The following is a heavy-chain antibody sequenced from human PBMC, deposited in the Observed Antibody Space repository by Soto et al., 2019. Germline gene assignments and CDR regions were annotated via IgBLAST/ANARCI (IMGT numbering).Heavy chain of an antibody. CDR2: INPNSGGT. J-gene: IGHJ3*02. CDR1: GYTFTGYY. Sequence: GASVKVSGKASGYTFTGYYMHWVRQAPGQGLEWMGWINPNSGGTNYAQKFQGWVTMTRDTSIGTAYMELSRLRSDDTAVYYCARSPGRYCSGGSCYSGAFDIWGQGTMVTVSS. V-gene: IGHV1-2*04. D-gene: IGHD2-15*01. CDR3: ARSPGRYCSGGSCYSGAFDI.